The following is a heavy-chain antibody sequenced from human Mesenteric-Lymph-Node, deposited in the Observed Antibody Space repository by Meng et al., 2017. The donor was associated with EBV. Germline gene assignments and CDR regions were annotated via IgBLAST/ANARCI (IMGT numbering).Heavy chain of an antibody. D-gene: IGHD3-10*01. CDR2: ISAYSGDK. V-gene: IGHV1-18*01. Sequence: QIQLVQSAAEVKKPGASVKVSCKASGYTFSNYGFSWVRQAPGQGLEWMGWISAYSGDKKSTQKFQGKLTMTTDTSTSTAYMELKSLTSDDTAVHYCVRDDYYYGSGTYYTFFEYWGQGTLVTVSS. J-gene: IGHJ4*02. CDR3: VRDDYYYGSGTYYTFFEY. CDR1: GYTFSNYG.